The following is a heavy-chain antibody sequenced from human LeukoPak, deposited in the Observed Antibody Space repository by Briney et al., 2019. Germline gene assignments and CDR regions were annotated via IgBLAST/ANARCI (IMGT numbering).Heavy chain of an antibody. J-gene: IGHJ4*02. CDR3: AKDRGIAARQHFDY. CDR2: ISWNSGSI. D-gene: IGHD6-6*01. V-gene: IGHV3-9*01. CDR1: GFTFDDYA. Sequence: GGSLRLSCAASGFTFDDYAMHWVRQAPGKGLEWVSGISWNSGSIGYADSVKGRFTISRDNAKNSLYLQMNSLRAEDTALYYCAKDRGIAARQHFDYWGQGTLVTVSS.